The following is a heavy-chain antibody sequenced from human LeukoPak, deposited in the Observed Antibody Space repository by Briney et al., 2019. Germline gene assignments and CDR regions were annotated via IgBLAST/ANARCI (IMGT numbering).Heavy chain of an antibody. V-gene: IGHV4-59*07. J-gene: IGHJ4*02. CDR2: IYYSGNT. CDR1: GVSITTYY. Sequence: SDTLSLTCTVSGVSITTYYWSWIRQPPGKGLEWIGFIYYSGNTNYNPSLKSRVTTSVDTSKNQFSLKLSSVTAADTAVYYCARAYTSWSFDYWGQGTLVTVSS. D-gene: IGHD2-21*01. CDR3: ARAYTSWSFDY.